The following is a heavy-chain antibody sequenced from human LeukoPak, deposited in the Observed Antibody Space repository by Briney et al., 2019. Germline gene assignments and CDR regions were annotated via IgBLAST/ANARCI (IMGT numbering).Heavy chain of an antibody. J-gene: IGHJ4*02. V-gene: IGHV1-2*02. Sequence: ASVKVSCKASGYTFTVYFMHWARQAPGQGVEWMGWINPNSGGTNYAQKFQGRVTMTRDTSISTAYMELSRLRSDDTAVYYCARELNYDSSGYYFDYWGQGTLVTVSS. D-gene: IGHD3-22*01. CDR3: ARELNYDSSGYYFDY. CDR2: INPNSGGT. CDR1: GYTFTVYF.